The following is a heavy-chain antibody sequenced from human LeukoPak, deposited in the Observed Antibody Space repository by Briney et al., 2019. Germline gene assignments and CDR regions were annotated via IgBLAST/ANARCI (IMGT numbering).Heavy chain of an antibody. V-gene: IGHV3-30-3*01. Sequence: PGGSLRLSCAASGFTFSSYAMHWVRQAPGKGLEWVAVISYDGSNKYYADSVKGRFTISRDNSKNTLYLQVNSLRAEDTAVYYCARVFPPLPPSAVGAFDIWGQGTMVTVSS. CDR1: GFTFSSYA. CDR3: ARVFPPLPPSAVGAFDI. CDR2: ISYDGSNK. J-gene: IGHJ3*02.